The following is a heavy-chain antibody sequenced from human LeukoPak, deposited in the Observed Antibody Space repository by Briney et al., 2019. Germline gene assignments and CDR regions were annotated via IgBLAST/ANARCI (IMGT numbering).Heavy chain of an antibody. D-gene: IGHD3-22*01. Sequence: GGSLRLSCAASGFTIIKYWMSWVRQAPGKGLELVANINQGGSEKDYVDSVKGRFTISRDNAKNSLFLQMNSLRAEDTALYYCVPHYFDSSGYYHGYWGQGTLVTVSS. V-gene: IGHV3-7*01. CDR3: VPHYFDSSGYYHGY. CDR2: INQGGSEK. J-gene: IGHJ4*02. CDR1: GFTIIKYW.